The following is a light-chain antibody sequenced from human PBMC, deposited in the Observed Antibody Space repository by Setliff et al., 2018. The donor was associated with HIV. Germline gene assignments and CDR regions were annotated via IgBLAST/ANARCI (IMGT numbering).Light chain of an antibody. Sequence: QSVLTQPPSVSGTPGQGVTISCSGSSSNIGSNTVSWYQQLPGTAPKLLMYSNNQRPSGVPDRFSGSKSGTSASLAISGLQSEDEADYYCAAWDNSLNGLYVFGTGTKVTVL. CDR1: SSNIGSNT. CDR2: SNN. J-gene: IGLJ1*01. CDR3: AAWDNSLNGLYV. V-gene: IGLV1-44*01.